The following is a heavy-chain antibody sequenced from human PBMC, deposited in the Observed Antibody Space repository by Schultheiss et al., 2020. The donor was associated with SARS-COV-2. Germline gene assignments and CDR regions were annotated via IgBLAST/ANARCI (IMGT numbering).Heavy chain of an antibody. D-gene: IGHD3-3*01. V-gene: IGHV3-13*05. J-gene: IGHJ4*02. CDR1: GFTFSSYD. CDR3: ARALSGTIFGVVRPFDY. CDR2: IGTAGDP. Sequence: GGSLRLSCAASGFTFSSYDMHWVRQATGKGLEWVSAIGTAGDPYYPGSVKGRFTISRENAKNSLYLQMNSLRVGDTAVYYCARALSGTIFGVVRPFDYWGQGTLVTVSS.